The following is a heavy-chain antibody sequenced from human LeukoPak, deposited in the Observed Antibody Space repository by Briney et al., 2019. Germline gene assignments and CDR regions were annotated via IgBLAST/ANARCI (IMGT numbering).Heavy chain of an antibody. CDR3: ARHRASGYSSYYYYGMDV. CDR2: ISSSSSYI. V-gene: IGHV3-21*01. D-gene: IGHD3-3*01. Sequence: GRSLRLSCAASGFTFSSYSMNWVRQAPGKGLEWVSSISSSSSYIYYADSVKGRFTISRDNAKNSLYLQMNSLRAEDTAVYYCARHRASGYSSYYYYGMDVWGQGTTVTVSS. J-gene: IGHJ6*02. CDR1: GFTFSSYS.